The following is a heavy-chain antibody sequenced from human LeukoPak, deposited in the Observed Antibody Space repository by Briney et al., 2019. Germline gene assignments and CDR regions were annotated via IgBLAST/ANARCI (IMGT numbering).Heavy chain of an antibody. CDR1: GYTLTELS. CDR3: ATEYCSGGSCYSSEYFQH. Sequence: GASVKVSCKVSGYTLTELSMHWVRQAPGKGIEWMGGFDPEDGETIYAQKFQGRVTMTEDTSTDTAYMELSSLRSEDTAVYYCATEYCSGGSCYSSEYFQHWGQGTLVTVSS. CDR2: FDPEDGET. J-gene: IGHJ1*01. D-gene: IGHD2-15*01. V-gene: IGHV1-24*01.